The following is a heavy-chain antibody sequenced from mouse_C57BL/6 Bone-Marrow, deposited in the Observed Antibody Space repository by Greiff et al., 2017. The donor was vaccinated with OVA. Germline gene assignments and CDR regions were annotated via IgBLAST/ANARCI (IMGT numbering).Heavy chain of an antibody. CDR3: ARTLYGYPAWFAY. V-gene: IGHV5-12*01. Sequence: DVMLVESGGGLVQPGGSLKLSCAASGFTFSDYYMYWVRQTPEKRLEWVAYISNGGGSTYYPDTVKGRFTISRDNAKNTLYLQMSRLKSEDTAMYYCARTLYGYPAWFAYWGQGTLVTVSA. D-gene: IGHD2-14*01. J-gene: IGHJ3*01. CDR2: ISNGGGST. CDR1: GFTFSDYY.